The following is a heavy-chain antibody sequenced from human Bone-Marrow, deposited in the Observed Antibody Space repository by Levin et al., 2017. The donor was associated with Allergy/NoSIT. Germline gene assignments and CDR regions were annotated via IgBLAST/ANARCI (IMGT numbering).Heavy chain of an antibody. V-gene: IGHV1-2*06. Sequence: ASVKVSCKASGYTFTGYYMHWVRQAPGQGLEWMGRINPNSGGTNYAQKFQGRVTMTRDTSISTAYMELSRLRSDDTAVYYCARDVDIVATTRLGYYFDYWGQGTLVTVSS. CDR2: INPNSGGT. CDR3: ARDVDIVATTRLGYYFDY. J-gene: IGHJ4*02. CDR1: GYTFTGYY. D-gene: IGHD5-12*01.